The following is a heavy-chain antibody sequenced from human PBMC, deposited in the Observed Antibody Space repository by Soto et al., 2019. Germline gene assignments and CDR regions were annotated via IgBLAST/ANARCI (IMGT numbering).Heavy chain of an antibody. V-gene: IGHV3-23*01. CDR3: ARILPASGTDS. J-gene: IGHJ5*01. Sequence: EVQLLESGGDLVQPGGSLRLSCAASGFTFSNYDMTWVRQVPGKGLEWGSSVTASGGSTCYADSAKGRFTISRDNSKNSLYLQMNSLRAEDTALYFCARILPASGTDSWGQGTLVTVSS. CDR2: VTASGGST. CDR1: GFTFSNYD. D-gene: IGHD6-13*01.